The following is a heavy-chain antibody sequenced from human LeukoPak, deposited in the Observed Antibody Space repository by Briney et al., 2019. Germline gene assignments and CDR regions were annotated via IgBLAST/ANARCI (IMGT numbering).Heavy chain of an antibody. V-gene: IGHV4-34*01. CDR3: ARTPRGDS. D-gene: IGHD2-21*02. J-gene: IGHJ4*02. CDR1: GGSFSGYY. Sequence: SETLSLTRVVYGGSFSGYYWSWIRQPPGKGLEWIGEINHSGSSNYNPSPSLKSRVTISVDTSKNQFSLKLSSVTAADTAVYYCARTPRGDSWGQGTLVTVSS. CDR2: INHSGSS.